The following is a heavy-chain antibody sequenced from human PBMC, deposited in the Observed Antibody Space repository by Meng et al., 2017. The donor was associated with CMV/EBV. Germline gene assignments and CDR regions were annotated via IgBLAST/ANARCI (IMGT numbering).Heavy chain of an antibody. CDR2: IIPIFGTA. D-gene: IGHD6-13*01. Sequence: SVKVSCKASGGTFSSYAISWVRQAPGQGLEWMGGIIPIFGTANYAQKFQGRVTITTDESTRTAYMELSSLGSEDTAVYYCARDKSAAGLFDYWGQGTLVTVSS. CDR1: GGTFSSYA. CDR3: ARDKSAAGLFDY. V-gene: IGHV1-69*05. J-gene: IGHJ4*02.